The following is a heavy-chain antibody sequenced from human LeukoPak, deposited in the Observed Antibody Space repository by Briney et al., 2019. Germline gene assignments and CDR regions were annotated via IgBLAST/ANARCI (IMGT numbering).Heavy chain of an antibody. J-gene: IGHJ4*02. V-gene: IGHV3-23*01. CDR3: AKDPSLSYDSSGYYYHY. CDR1: GFTFSSYA. Sequence: GGSLRLSCAASGFTFSSYAMSWVRQAPGKGLEWVSGICGSGGNTYYADSVKGRFTISRDNSKHTLYMQMNSLRAEDTAVYYCAKDPSLSYDSSGYYYHYWGQGTLVTVSS. CDR2: ICGSGGNT. D-gene: IGHD3-22*01.